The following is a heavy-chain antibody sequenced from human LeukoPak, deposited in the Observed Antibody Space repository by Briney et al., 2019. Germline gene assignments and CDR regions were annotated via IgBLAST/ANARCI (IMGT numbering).Heavy chain of an antibody. Sequence: ASVTVSCKASGYTFTGYYMHWVRQAPGQGREWMGWINPNSGGTNYSQKFQGRVTMTGDTSISSGYMELSRLISDDTAVYYCAREKLRYFEKTGFDFWGQGTLVTVSS. V-gene: IGHV1-2*02. CDR3: AREKLRYFEKTGFDF. CDR1: GYTFTGYY. D-gene: IGHD3-9*01. J-gene: IGHJ5*01. CDR2: INPNSGGT.